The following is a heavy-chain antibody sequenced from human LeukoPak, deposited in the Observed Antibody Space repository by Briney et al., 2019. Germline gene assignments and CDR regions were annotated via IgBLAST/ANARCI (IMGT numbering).Heavy chain of an antibody. V-gene: IGHV3-30*02. CDR1: GFTFSTYG. J-gene: IGHJ4*02. CDR2: IRYDGSNK. Sequence: GGSLRLSCGASGFTFSTYGMHWVRQAPGKGLEWVAFIRYDGSNKYYADSVKGRFTISRDSSKNTLYLQMDSLGAADTAIYYCAKEIAAIGLPAVDHWGQGTLVTASS. D-gene: IGHD6-13*01. CDR3: AKEIAAIGLPAVDH.